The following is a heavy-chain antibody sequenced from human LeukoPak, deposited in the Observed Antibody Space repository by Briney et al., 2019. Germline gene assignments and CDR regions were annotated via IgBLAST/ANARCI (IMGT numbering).Heavy chain of an antibody. CDR3: AREFGHNRWYFDY. CDR1: GFTFSSYA. CDR2: VSADGRTQ. J-gene: IGHJ4*02. Sequence: GGSLRLSCAASGFTFSSYAMSWVRQAPGKGLEWVTVVSADGRTQLYSDSVKGRFTVSRDNSLNTLHLQMNSLKTEDTAVYYCAREFGHNRWYFDYWGQGALVTVSS. V-gene: IGHV3-30*03. D-gene: IGHD5-24*01.